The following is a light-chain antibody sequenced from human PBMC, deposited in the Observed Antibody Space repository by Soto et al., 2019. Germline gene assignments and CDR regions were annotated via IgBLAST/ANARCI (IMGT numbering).Light chain of an antibody. CDR3: QQRDSWPPYT. J-gene: IGKJ2*01. V-gene: IGKV3-11*01. CDR2: GAS. Sequence: EIVLTQSRATLSLSPGERATLSCRASESVSNFLAWYQQKPGQAPRLLIYGASNRATGIPARFSGSGSGTDFTLTIRSLEHEDFAVYYCQQRDSWPPYTFGQGTKLEIK. CDR1: ESVSNF.